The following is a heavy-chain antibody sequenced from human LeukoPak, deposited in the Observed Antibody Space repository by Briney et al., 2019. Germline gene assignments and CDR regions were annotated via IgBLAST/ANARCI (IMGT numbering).Heavy chain of an antibody. CDR1: GFILSSHA. D-gene: IGHD6-13*01. V-gene: IGHV3-30*03. J-gene: IGHJ6*02. CDR3: ARGVSAVGGYYYGMDV. Sequence: GGSLRLSCAASGFILSSHAMHWVRQAPGKGLEWVALISGNGNKFYSDSVEGRVTISSDNPKNTVNLQMNSLRSDDTAVYYCARGVSAVGGYYYGMDVWGQGTTVTVSS. CDR2: ISGNGNK.